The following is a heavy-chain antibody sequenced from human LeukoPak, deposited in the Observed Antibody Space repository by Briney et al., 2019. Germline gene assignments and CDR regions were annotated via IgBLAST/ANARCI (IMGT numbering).Heavy chain of an antibody. V-gene: IGHV3-23*01. CDR2: ISGSGGSA. Sequence: GGSLRLSCAASGFTFSNNALSWVRQAPGKGLEWVSVISGSGGSAYYADSVKGRFTISRDNSKNTLYLQMDSLRAGDTAVYYCARGRLRVIDAFDIWGQGTMVTVSS. D-gene: IGHD2-21*01. CDR3: ARGRLRVIDAFDI. J-gene: IGHJ3*02. CDR1: GFTFSNNA.